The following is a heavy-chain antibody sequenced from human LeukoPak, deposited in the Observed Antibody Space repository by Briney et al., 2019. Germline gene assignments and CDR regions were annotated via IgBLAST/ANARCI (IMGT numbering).Heavy chain of an antibody. CDR2: ISYDGSNK. D-gene: IGHD6-13*01. J-gene: IGHJ3*02. CDR1: GFTFSSYA. CDR3: AKDLIGYSSSWYHDDAFDI. V-gene: IGHV3-30-3*01. Sequence: HAGGSLRLSCAASGFTFSSYAMHWVRQAPGKGLEWVAVISYDGSNKYYADSVKGRFTISRDNSKNTLYLQMNSLRAEDTAVYYCAKDLIGYSSSWYHDDAFDIWGQGTMVTVSS.